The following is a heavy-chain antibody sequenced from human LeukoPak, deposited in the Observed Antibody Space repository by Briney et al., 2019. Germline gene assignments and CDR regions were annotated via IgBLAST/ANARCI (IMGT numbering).Heavy chain of an antibody. CDR1: GFTFSSYA. Sequence: PGGSLRLSCGASGFTFSSYAMSWVRQAPGKGLEWVSGISGSDGYTYYADSVKGRFTISRDNSKNTLYLQMNSLRAEDTAVYYCAKDWGEYFDYVWGSFTSFDFWGQGTLVTVSS. D-gene: IGHD3-16*01. J-gene: IGHJ4*02. CDR2: ISGSDGYT. CDR3: AKDWGEYFDYVWGSFTSFDF. V-gene: IGHV3-23*01.